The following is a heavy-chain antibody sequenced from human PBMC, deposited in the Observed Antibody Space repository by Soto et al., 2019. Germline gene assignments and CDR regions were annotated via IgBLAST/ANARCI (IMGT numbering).Heavy chain of an antibody. J-gene: IGHJ5*02. D-gene: IGHD2-2*01. V-gene: IGHV4-39*01. Sequence: SETLSLTCTVSGGSISSSSYYWGWIRQPPGKGLEWIGSIYYSGSTYYNPSLKSRVTISVDTSKNQFSLKLSSVTAADTAVYYCASLRSRDGYHWGQGTLVTVSS. CDR2: IYYSGST. CDR3: ASLRSRDGYH. CDR1: GGSISSSSYY.